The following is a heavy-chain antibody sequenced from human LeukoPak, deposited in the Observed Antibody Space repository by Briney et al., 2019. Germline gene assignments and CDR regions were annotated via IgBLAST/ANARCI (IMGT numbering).Heavy chain of an antibody. CDR1: GGSFSGYY. CDR2: INHSGST. J-gene: IGHJ4*02. D-gene: IGHD2-15*01. CDR3: ARNGDYSQDF. V-gene: IGHV4-34*01. Sequence: SETLSLTCAVYGGSFSGYYWSWIRQPPGKGLEWIGEINHSGSTNYNPSLKSRVTISVDNSRDHFSLTLNSVTAADTAVYYCARNGDYSQDFWGQGTLVTVSS.